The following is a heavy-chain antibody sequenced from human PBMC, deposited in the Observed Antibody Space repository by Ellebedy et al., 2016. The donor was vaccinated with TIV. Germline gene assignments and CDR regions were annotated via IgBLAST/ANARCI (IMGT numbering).Heavy chain of an antibody. D-gene: IGHD4-11*01. Sequence: PGGSLRLSCAASGFNFSNYYMHWVRQAPGKGLVWVSRIDSEESNTTYVDSVKGRITISRDNAKSTLYLQMNSLRADDTAVYYCARSNSRFFYAMDVWGQGTPVTVSS. J-gene: IGHJ6*02. CDR1: GFNFSNYY. CDR3: ARSNSRFFYAMDV. CDR2: IDSEESNT. V-gene: IGHV3-74*01.